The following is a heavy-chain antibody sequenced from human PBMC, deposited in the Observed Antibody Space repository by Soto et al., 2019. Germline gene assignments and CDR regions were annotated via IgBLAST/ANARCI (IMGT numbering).Heavy chain of an antibody. Sequence: SETLSLTCPASGGSISSGDYYWSWIRQPPGKGLEWIGYIYYSGSTYYNPSLKSRVTISVDTSKNQFSLKLSSVTAADTAVYYCARDHYVYDILTGYGYYYGMDVWGQGTTVTVSS. CDR2: IYYSGST. CDR3: ARDHYVYDILTGYGYYYGMDV. V-gene: IGHV4-30-4*01. CDR1: GGSISSGDYY. D-gene: IGHD3-9*01. J-gene: IGHJ6*02.